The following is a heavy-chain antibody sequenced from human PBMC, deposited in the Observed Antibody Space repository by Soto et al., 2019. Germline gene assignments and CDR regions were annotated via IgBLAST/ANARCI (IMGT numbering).Heavy chain of an antibody. D-gene: IGHD3-9*01. J-gene: IGHJ6*02. Sequence: PGGSLRLSCVASGFTVSSNYMTWVRQAPGKGLEWVSVIYFGGSTYYADSVKGRFTISRDTSKNTVYLQMNGLRAEDTAVYYCARDHILLRYFDWTDPYYYYGMDVWGQGTTVTVSS. CDR3: ARDHILLRYFDWTDPYYYYGMDV. CDR1: GFTVSSNY. V-gene: IGHV3-66*01. CDR2: IYFGGST.